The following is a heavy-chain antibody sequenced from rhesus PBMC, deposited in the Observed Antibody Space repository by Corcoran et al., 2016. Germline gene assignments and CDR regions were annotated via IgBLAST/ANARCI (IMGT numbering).Heavy chain of an antibody. J-gene: IGHJ1*01. Sequence: QVQLQESGPGLVKPSETLSLTCAVSGGSVSSSNWWSWIRQPPGKGLEWIGYLSGCRGSAYENPYRKSRITISTDTSKNQFSLKLSSVTAADTAVYYCTRGESWSGYFEFWGQGALVTVSS. CDR2: LSGCRGSA. D-gene: IGHD6-13*01. V-gene: IGHV4-65*01. CDR1: GGSVSSSNW. CDR3: TRGESWSGYFEF.